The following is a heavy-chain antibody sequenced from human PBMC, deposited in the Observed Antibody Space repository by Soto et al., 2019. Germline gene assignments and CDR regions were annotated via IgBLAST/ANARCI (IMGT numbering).Heavy chain of an antibody. J-gene: IGHJ5*02. CDR2: IYYSGST. CDR1: GGSISSGGYY. Sequence: PSETLSLTCTVSGGSISSGGYYWSWIRQHPGKGLEWIGYIYYSGSTYYNPSLKSRVTISVDTYKNQFSLKLSSVTAADTAVYYCARRNSGRWFDPWGQGTLVTVSS. V-gene: IGHV4-31*03. CDR3: ARRNSGRWFDP. D-gene: IGHD3-10*01.